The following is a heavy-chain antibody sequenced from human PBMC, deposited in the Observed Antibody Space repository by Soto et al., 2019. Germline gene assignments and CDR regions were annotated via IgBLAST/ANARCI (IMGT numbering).Heavy chain of an antibody. J-gene: IGHJ5*02. D-gene: IGHD3-3*01. CDR1: GGSISSSSYY. Sequence: KPSETLSLTCTVSGGSISSSSYYWGWIRQPPGKGLEWIGSIYYSGSTYYNPSLKSRVTISVDTSKNQFSLKLSSVTAADTAVYYCARHGLDDFWSGYQNWFDPWGQGTLVTVSS. CDR3: ARHGLDDFWSGYQNWFDP. V-gene: IGHV4-39*01. CDR2: IYYSGST.